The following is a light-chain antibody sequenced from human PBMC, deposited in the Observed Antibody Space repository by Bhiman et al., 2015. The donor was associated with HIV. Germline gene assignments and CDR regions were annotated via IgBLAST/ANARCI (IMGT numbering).Light chain of an antibody. CDR3: SSLTSSITYV. CDR1: GSDVGGYNH. Sequence: QSVLTQPPSVSAAPGQKVTISCTGTGSDVGGYNHVSWYQQHPGKAPKLMIYDVSNRPSGVSNRFSGSKSGNTASLTISGLQAEDEADYYCSSLTSSITYVFGTGTNVTVL. V-gene: IGLV2-14*03. CDR2: DVS. J-gene: IGLJ1*01.